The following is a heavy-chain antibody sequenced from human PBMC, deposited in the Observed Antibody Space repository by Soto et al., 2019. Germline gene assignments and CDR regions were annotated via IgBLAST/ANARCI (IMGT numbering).Heavy chain of an antibody. D-gene: IGHD6-19*01. Sequence: GSLRLSCAASGFTFSNYWMHWVRQAPGKGLVCVSRISSDGSNTNYADSVKGRFTISRDNAKNTLHLQMNGLRAEDTAVYYYARVYGSGWAHFDCWGQGTLVTVSS. V-gene: IGHV3-74*01. CDR1: GFTFSNYW. CDR3: ARVYGSGWAHFDC. J-gene: IGHJ4*02. CDR2: ISSDGSNT.